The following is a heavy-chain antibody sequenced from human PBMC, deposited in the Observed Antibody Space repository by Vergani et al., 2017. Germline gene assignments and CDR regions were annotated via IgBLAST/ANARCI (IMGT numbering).Heavy chain of an antibody. CDR2: IVVGSGNT. CDR1: GFTFTSSA. V-gene: IGHV1-58*02. Sequence: QMQLVQSGPEVKKPGTSVKVSCKASGFTFTSSAMQWVRQARGQRLEWIGWIVVGSGNTNYAQKFQERVTITRDMSTSTAYMEVSSLRSEETAVYYCASGGERHTRENSNPLAYYYGMDVWGQRTTVTVSS. D-gene: IGHD4-11*01. J-gene: IGHJ6*02. CDR3: ASGGERHTRENSNPLAYYYGMDV.